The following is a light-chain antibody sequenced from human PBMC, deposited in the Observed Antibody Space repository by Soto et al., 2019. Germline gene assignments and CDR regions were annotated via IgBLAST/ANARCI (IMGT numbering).Light chain of an antibody. Sequence: EFGLTQSPGTLSLSPGERATLSCRAIQTVRNNYLAWYQQKPGQAPRLLIYGASNRATDIPDRFSGSGSGTDFTLSISRLEPEDFAVYYCQQYGTSPPATFGQGTRLEIK. CDR2: GAS. CDR3: QQYGTSPPAT. V-gene: IGKV3-20*01. J-gene: IGKJ5*01. CDR1: QTVRNNY.